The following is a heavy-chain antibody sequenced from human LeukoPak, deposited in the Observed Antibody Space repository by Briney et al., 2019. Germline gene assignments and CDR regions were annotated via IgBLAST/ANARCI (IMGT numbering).Heavy chain of an antibody. CDR3: ARLTGYDWESSYDY. J-gene: IGHJ4*02. V-gene: IGHV4-61*01. CDR2: IHYSGST. Sequence: SETLSLTCSVSGYSISSAYYWGWIRQPPGKGLEWVGHIHYSGSTNYNPSLKSRVTISVDTSKNQFSLKLSSVTAADTAVYYCARLTGYDWESSYDYWGQGTLVTVSS. D-gene: IGHD5-12*01. CDR1: GYSISSAYY.